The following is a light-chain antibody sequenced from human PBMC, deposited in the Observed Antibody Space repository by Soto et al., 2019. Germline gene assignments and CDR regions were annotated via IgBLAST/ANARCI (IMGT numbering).Light chain of an antibody. Sequence: QSVLTQPRSVSGSPGHSVTISCTGTSSDVGGYSYVSWYQQHPGKAPKLMISDVSKRPSGVPDRFSGSKFGNTASLTISGLQAEDEADYYCCSYAGAFTYVLGSGTKVTV. CDR1: SSDVGGYSY. CDR3: CSYAGAFTYV. J-gene: IGLJ1*01. CDR2: DVS. V-gene: IGLV2-11*01.